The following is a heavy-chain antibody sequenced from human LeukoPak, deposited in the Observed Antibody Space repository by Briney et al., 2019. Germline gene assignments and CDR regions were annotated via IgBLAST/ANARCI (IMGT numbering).Heavy chain of an antibody. J-gene: IGHJ4*02. CDR3: ARGYSRGLGGGEFDY. D-gene: IGHD5-12*01. Sequence: PSETLSLTCTVSGGSISSGSYYWSWIRQPAGKGLGWIGRIYTSGSTNYNPSLKSRVTISVDTSKNHFYLKLSSVTAADTAVYYWARGYSRGLGGGEFDYWGQGTLVTVSS. CDR1: GGSISSGSYY. V-gene: IGHV4-61*02. CDR2: IYTSGST.